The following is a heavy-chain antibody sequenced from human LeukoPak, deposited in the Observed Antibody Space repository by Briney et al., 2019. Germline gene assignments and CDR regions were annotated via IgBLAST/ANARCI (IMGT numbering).Heavy chain of an antibody. CDR3: ARDVRTMVRGVINYYYGMDV. Sequence: GGSLRLSCAASGFTVSSNYMSWVRQAPGKGLEWVSVIYSGGSTYYADSVKGRFTISRDNSKNTLYLQMNSLRAEDTAVYYCARDVRTMVRGVINYYYGMDVWGQGTTVTVSS. D-gene: IGHD3-10*01. J-gene: IGHJ6*02. CDR2: IYSGGST. V-gene: IGHV3-66*01. CDR1: GFTVSSNY.